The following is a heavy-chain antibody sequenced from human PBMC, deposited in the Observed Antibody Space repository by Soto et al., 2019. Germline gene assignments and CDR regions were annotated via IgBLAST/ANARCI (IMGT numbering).Heavy chain of an antibody. CDR3: AKLWARGDVLLWFGEFLYYFDY. CDR1: GFTFSSYA. J-gene: IGHJ4*02. D-gene: IGHD3-10*01. V-gene: IGHV3-23*01. CDR2: ISGSGGST. Sequence: GSLRLSCAASGFTFSSYAMSWVRQAPGKGLEWVSAISGSGGSTYYADSVEGRFTISRDNSKNTLYLQMNSLRAEDTAVYYCAKLWARGDVLLWFGEFLYYFDYWGQGTLVTVSS.